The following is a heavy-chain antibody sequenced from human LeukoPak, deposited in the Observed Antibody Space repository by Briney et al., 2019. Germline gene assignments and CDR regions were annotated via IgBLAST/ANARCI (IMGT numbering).Heavy chain of an antibody. D-gene: IGHD4-17*01. CDR3: ASGGDYGDSYFDY. V-gene: IGHV3-74*01. J-gene: IGHJ4*02. Sequence: GGSLRLSCAASGFTFSSYWMHWVRQAPGEGLVWVSRINSDGSSTSYADSVKGRFTISRDNAKNTLYLQMNSLRAEDTAVYYCASGGDYGDSYFDYWGQGTLVTVSS. CDR2: INSDGSST. CDR1: GFTFSSYW.